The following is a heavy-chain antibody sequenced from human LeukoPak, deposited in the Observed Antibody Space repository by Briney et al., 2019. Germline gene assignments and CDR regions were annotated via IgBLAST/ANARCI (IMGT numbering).Heavy chain of an antibody. V-gene: IGHV3-21*01. CDR1: GFTFSGYV. CDR2: ITFSSSHI. Sequence: GGSLRLSCAASGFTFSGYVMTWVRQAPGKGLECVSSITFSSSHIYYADSVKGRFTISRDNAKNSLYLQMNSLRAEDTAVYYCAREPADFGDNWFDPWGQGTLVTVSS. D-gene: IGHD3-3*01. J-gene: IGHJ5*02. CDR3: AREPADFGDNWFDP.